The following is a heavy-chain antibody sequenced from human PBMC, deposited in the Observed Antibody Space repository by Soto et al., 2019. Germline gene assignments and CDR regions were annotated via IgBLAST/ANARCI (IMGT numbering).Heavy chain of an antibody. CDR2: IFFSGST. Sequence: PSETLSLTCTVSGASVNSGDFHWSWIRQRPGAGLEWIGYIFFSGSTYYNPSLKSRVTISVDTSKNQFSLKLSSVTAADTAVYYCARGAQYQLIVGSHNWFDPWGQGTLVTVS. D-gene: IGHD2-2*01. V-gene: IGHV4-31*03. CDR1: GASVNSGDFH. CDR3: ARGAQYQLIVGSHNWFDP. J-gene: IGHJ5*02.